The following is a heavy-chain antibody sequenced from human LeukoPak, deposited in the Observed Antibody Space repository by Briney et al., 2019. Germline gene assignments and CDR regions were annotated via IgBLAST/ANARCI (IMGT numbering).Heavy chain of an antibody. CDR3: AGGELLWYYFDY. CDR1: GGSISSYY. CDR2: IYYSGST. D-gene: IGHD3-10*01. V-gene: IGHV4-59*08. J-gene: IGHJ4*02. Sequence: SETLSLTCTVSGGSISSYYWSWIRQPPGKGLEWIGYIYYSGSTNYNPSLKSRVTISVDTSKNQFSLKLSSVTAADTAVYYCAGGELLWYYFDYWGQGTLVTVSS.